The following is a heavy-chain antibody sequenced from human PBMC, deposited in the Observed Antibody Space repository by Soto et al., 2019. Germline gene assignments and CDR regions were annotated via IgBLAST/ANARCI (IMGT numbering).Heavy chain of an antibody. CDR2: ISGSGGST. CDR3: AKDSYRLSWFGS. CDR1: GFTFSSYA. Sequence: GGSLRLSCAASGFTFSSYAMSWVRQAPGKGLEWVSAISGSGGSTYYADSVKGRSTISRDNSKNTLYLQMNSLRAEDTAVYYCAKDSYRLSWFGSWGQGTLVTVSS. V-gene: IGHV3-23*01. J-gene: IGHJ5*01. D-gene: IGHD3-16*01.